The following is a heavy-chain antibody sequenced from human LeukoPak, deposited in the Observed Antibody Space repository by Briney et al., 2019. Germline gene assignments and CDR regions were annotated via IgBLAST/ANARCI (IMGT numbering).Heavy chain of an antibody. Sequence: GSSVKVSCKASGGTFISYAISWVRQAPGQGLEWMGRIIPIFGTANYAQKFQGRVTITTDESTSTAYMELSSLRSEDTAVYYCARSNQRPPYYYYMDVWGKGTTVTVSS. CDR3: ARSNQRPPYYYYMDV. CDR2: IIPIFGTA. V-gene: IGHV1-69*05. D-gene: IGHD1-14*01. J-gene: IGHJ6*03. CDR1: GGTFISYA.